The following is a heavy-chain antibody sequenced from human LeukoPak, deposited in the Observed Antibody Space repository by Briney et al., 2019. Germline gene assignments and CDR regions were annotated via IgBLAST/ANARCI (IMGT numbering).Heavy chain of an antibody. V-gene: IGHV3-74*01. D-gene: IGHD1-14*01. CDR2: INSDGNST. Sequence: GGSLRLSCAASGFTFNNFWMYWVRQAPGKGLVWVSRINSDGNSTSYADSVKGRFAISRDNAKDTLFLQMNSLRAEDTALYYCTRDFRNLGFDYWGQGTLVTVSS. J-gene: IGHJ4*02. CDR1: GFTFNNFW. CDR3: TRDFRNLGFDY.